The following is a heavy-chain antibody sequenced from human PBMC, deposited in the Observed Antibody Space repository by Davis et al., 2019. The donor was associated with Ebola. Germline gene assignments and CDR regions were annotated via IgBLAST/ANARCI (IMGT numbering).Heavy chain of an antibody. J-gene: IGHJ4*02. CDR1: GFTFSTYW. V-gene: IGHV3-64D*06. CDR3: VKDRFTVVVVHGGFDY. D-gene: IGHD2-15*01. CDR2: ISTNGETT. Sequence: GGSLRLSCAASGFTFSTYWMSWVRQAPGKGLESVSRISTNGETTYYAESVKGRFTISRDNSKGTLYLQMRSLRTDDTAVYYCVKDRFTVVVVHGGFDYWGRGTQVTVSS.